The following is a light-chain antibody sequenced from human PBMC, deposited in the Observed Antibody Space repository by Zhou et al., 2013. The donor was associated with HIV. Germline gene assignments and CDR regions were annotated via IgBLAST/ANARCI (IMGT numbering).Light chain of an antibody. V-gene: IGKV1-5*03. Sequence: IQMTQSPSTLSASVGDRVTITCRASHSISDWLAWYQQKPGKAPTLLIYKASTLESGVPSRFSGSGSGTEFTLTISSLQPNDFATYYCQQYNTFSGLSFGGGTTVDIK. CDR2: KAS. CDR1: HSISDW. CDR3: QQYNTFSGLS. J-gene: IGKJ4*01.